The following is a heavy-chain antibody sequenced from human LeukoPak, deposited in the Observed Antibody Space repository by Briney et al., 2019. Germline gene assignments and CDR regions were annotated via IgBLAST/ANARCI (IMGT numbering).Heavy chain of an antibody. J-gene: IGHJ2*01. Sequence: GGSLTLSCAASGFTVSTNYMTWVRQAPGKGLVWVSRINSDGSSTSYADSVKGRFTISRDNAKNTVYLQMNSLRVEDTAVYYCARDPSPYYWYFDLWGRGTLVTVSS. V-gene: IGHV3-74*01. CDR1: GFTVSTNY. CDR3: ARDPSPYYWYFDL. CDR2: INSDGSST.